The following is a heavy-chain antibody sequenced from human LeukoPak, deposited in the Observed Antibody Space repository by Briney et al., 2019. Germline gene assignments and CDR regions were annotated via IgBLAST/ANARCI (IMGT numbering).Heavy chain of an antibody. CDR3: VRGAYSSSWLNFDY. CDR2: IPYDGSNK. D-gene: IGHD6-13*01. Sequence: PGGSLRLSCAASGFTFSSYEMNWVRQAPGKGLEWVPLIPYDGSNKYYADSVKGRFTVSRDNSKNTLYLQMNSLRAEDTAVYYCVRGAYSSSWLNFDYWGQGTLVTVSS. V-gene: IGHV3-30*04. CDR1: GFTFSSYE. J-gene: IGHJ4*02.